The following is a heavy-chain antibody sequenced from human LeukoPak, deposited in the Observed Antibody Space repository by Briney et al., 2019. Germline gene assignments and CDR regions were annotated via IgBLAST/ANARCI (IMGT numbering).Heavy chain of an antibody. CDR3: ATLPLWFGELLTDY. CDR2: FDPEGGET. D-gene: IGHD3-10*01. CDR1: GYTLTELS. Sequence: GASVKVSCKVSGYTLTELSMHWVRQAPGKGLEWMGGFDPEGGETIYAQKFQGRVTMTEDTSTDTAYMELSSLRSEDTAVYYCATLPLWFGELLTDYWGQGTLVTVSS. V-gene: IGHV1-24*01. J-gene: IGHJ4*02.